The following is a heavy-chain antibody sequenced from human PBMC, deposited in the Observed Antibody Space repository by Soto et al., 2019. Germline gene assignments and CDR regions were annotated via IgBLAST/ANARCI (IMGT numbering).Heavy chain of an antibody. CDR3: ARASAGALYDF. V-gene: IGHV1-18*01. CDR2: ISGYNGYP. Sequence: QVQLVQSGAEVRKPGASVNVSCKTSGYIFTNYGVAWVRQAPAQGLELVAWISGYNGYPKYTQKFQGRVTVTTDTSTRTGYMELRNLKSDDTAGYYCARASAGALYDFWGQGTLVTVSS. CDR1: GYIFTNYG. J-gene: IGHJ4*02.